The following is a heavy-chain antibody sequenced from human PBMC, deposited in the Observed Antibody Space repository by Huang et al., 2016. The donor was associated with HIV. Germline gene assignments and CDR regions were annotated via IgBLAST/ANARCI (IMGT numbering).Heavy chain of an antibody. CDR1: GFIVSNYG. D-gene: IGHD3-22*01. J-gene: IGHJ4*02. CDR3: ARGDYYDSSGYHPGHFDY. V-gene: IGHV3-33*04. CDR2: IRNDGIKK. Sequence: VQLIESGGGVVQPGKSLRLSCATSGFIVSNYGMQWVRQAPGKGLKRGAFIRNDGIKKNYADSVRGRFTVGRDNANNTLFLQMSSLRVDDTAVYYCARGDYYDSSGYHPGHFDYWGQGILVTVSS.